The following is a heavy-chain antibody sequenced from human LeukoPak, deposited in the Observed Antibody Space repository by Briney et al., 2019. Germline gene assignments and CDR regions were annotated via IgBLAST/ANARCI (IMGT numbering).Heavy chain of an antibody. Sequence: SETLSLTCTVSGDSVNTRSNSWGWIRQPPGKGLEWLGTINYSGHTYSNPSLRSRVTIFLDTSKNQCSLNLSSVTAADTAVYYCAGPSDWFDYWGQGSLVTVSS. CDR2: INYSGHT. CDR1: GDSVNTRSNS. V-gene: IGHV4-39*01. D-gene: IGHD2-21*02. CDR3: AGPSDWFDY. J-gene: IGHJ4*02.